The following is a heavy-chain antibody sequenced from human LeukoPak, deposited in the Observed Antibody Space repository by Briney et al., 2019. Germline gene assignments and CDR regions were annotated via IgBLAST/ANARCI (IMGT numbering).Heavy chain of an antibody. D-gene: IGHD5-12*01. Sequence: GGSLRLSCAASGFTFNTYAMNWIRQAPGKGLEWVSFISSSGNIIHYADSVKGRFTISRDNAKNSLYLQMNSLRAEDTAVYYCVSDPKGSGYEFDYWGQGTLVTISS. CDR2: ISSSGNII. CDR1: GFTFNTYA. V-gene: IGHV3-48*04. CDR3: VSDPKGSGYEFDY. J-gene: IGHJ4*02.